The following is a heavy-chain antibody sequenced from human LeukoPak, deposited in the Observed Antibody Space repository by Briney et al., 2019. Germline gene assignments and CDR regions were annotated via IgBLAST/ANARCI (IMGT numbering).Heavy chain of an antibody. CDR2: TYYRSKWSN. CDR3: ARGRYSFGLDY. Sequence: SQTLSLTCAISGDSVSSNSVTWNWIKQSPSRCLERLGRTYYRSKWSNDYAVSVKSRITFNPDTSKNQFSLQLNSVTPEDTAVYFCARGRYSFGLDYWGQGTLVTVSS. D-gene: IGHD5-18*01. J-gene: IGHJ4*02. CDR1: GDSVSSNSVT. V-gene: IGHV6-1*01.